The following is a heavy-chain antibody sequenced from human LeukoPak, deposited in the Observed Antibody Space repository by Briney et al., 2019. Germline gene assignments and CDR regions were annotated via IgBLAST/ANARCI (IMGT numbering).Heavy chain of an antibody. CDR3: ARALTYYYDSRSYYLDY. D-gene: IGHD3-10*01. CDR2: MNPNSGNT. CDR1: GYTFTSYD. Sequence: ASVKVSCKASGYTFTSYDINWVRQATGQGLEWMGWMNPNSGNTGYAQKLQGRVTMTTDTSTSTAYMELRSLRSDDTAVYYCARALTYYYDSRSYYLDYWGQGTLVTVSS. J-gene: IGHJ4*02. V-gene: IGHV1-8*01.